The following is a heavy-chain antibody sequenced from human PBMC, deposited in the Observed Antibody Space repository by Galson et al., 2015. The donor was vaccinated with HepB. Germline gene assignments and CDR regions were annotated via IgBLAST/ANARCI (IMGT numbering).Heavy chain of an antibody. Sequence: SLRLSCAAPGFTFSNYAMNWVRQAPGKGLEWVSGISASGGSTYYADSVKSRFTSSRDNSKNTLYLQMSNLRAEDTAVYYCAKSYSSSRTDAMDVWGQGTTVTVSS. CDR2: ISASGGST. V-gene: IGHV3-23*01. D-gene: IGHD6-13*01. J-gene: IGHJ6*02. CDR3: AKSYSSSRTDAMDV. CDR1: GFTFSNYA.